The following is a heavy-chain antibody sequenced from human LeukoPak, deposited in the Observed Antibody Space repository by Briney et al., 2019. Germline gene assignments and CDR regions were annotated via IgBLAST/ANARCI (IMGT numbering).Heavy chain of an antibody. CDR2: IYDSGGT. CDR3: ARHYGP. V-gene: IGHV4-39*01. CDR1: GGSIRSSYYY. J-gene: IGHJ5*02. D-gene: IGHD3-10*01. Sequence: PSETLCLTCTVSGGSIRSSYYYWGWIRQPPGKGLEWIGSIYDSGGTYGDPSLKSRVTISVETSKKQFSLKLNSVTAADTAVYYCARHYGPWGQGTLVTVSS.